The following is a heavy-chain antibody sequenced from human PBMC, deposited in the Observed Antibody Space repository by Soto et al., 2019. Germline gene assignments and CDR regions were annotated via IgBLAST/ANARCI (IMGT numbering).Heavy chain of an antibody. D-gene: IGHD1-20*01. CDR2: ISSSSSYT. J-gene: IGHJ6*02. V-gene: IGHV3-11*06. CDR1: GFTFRDYY. Sequence: PGGSLRSSFAASGFTFRDYYMSWIRQAPGKVLELVSYISSSSSYTNYADSVKGRFTISRDNSNNSLYLQMNSLRAEDTAVYYCALRPILLTLYSITLGTDGIDVWGQGDTVTVS. CDR3: ALRPILLTLYSITLGTDGIDV.